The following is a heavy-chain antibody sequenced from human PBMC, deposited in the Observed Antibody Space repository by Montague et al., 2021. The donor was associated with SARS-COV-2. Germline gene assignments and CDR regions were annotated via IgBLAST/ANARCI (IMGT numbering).Heavy chain of an antibody. CDR2: ISSTGGST. CDR3: AKGFTYYFASGGYPNYFDP. Sequence: SLRLSCAASGFTFSSYAMIWVRQAPGKGLEWVSTISSTGGSTYYADSVKGRFIIFRDNSRNTVYMQMNNLRAEDTAVYYCAKGFTYYFASGGYPNYFDPWGQGTLVSVSS. J-gene: IGHJ5*02. D-gene: IGHD3-10*01. CDR1: GFTFSSYA. V-gene: IGHV3-23*01.